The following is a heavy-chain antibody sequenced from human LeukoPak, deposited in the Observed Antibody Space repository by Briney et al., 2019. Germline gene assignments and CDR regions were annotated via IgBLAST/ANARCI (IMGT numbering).Heavy chain of an antibody. D-gene: IGHD3-10*01. Sequence: SVKVSCKASGGTFSSYAISWVRQAPGQGLGWMGGIIPIFGTANYAQKFQGRVTITADKSTSTAYMELSSLRSEDTAVYYCAREKTGGSDAFDIWGQGTMVTVSS. J-gene: IGHJ3*02. CDR2: IIPIFGTA. CDR1: GGTFSSYA. CDR3: AREKTGGSDAFDI. V-gene: IGHV1-69*06.